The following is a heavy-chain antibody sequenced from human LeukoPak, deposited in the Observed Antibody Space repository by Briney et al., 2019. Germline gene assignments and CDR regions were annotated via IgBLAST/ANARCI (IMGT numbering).Heavy chain of an antibody. CDR1: GFTFNSYA. D-gene: IGHD6-19*01. V-gene: IGHV3-23*01. J-gene: IGHJ4*02. Sequence: HTGGSLRLSCAASGFTFNSYALSWVRQAPGKGLEWVSAVSSSGGGTYYADSVKGRFTISRDNSKNTVFLQMNSLSTEDTAVYYCAKYTSGYSSGRYPGWPVDCWGQGTLVTVSS. CDR3: AKYTSGYSSGRYPGWPVDC. CDR2: VSSSGGGT.